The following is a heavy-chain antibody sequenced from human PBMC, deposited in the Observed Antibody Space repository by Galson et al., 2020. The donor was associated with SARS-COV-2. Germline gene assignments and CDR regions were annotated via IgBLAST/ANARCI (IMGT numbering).Heavy chain of an antibody. CDR3: VRLIDVGAPDY. Sequence: TGGSLRLSCVVSGFTFTNYWMSWVRQAPGRGLEWVANIRHDETNKHYMESMKGRFTISRDNAKNSVFLQVDSLRAEDTAMYYCVRLIDVGAPDYWGQGTLVTVSS. J-gene: IGHJ4*02. CDR2: IRHDETNK. D-gene: IGHD3-22*01. V-gene: IGHV3-7*01. CDR1: GFTFTNYW.